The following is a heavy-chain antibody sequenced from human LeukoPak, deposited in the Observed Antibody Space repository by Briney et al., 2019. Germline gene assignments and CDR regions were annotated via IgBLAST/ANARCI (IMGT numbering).Heavy chain of an antibody. CDR3: ARDLYSSSWLGDY. CDR2: ISTYSGNT. V-gene: IGHV1-18*01. J-gene: IGHJ4*02. Sequence: ASVKVSFKASGYTFTNYGISWVRQAPGQGLEWMGWISTYSGNTNYAQKLQGRVTMTTDTSTSTAYMELRSLRSDDTAVYYCARDLYSSSWLGDYWGQGTLVTVSS. CDR1: GYTFTNYG. D-gene: IGHD6-13*01.